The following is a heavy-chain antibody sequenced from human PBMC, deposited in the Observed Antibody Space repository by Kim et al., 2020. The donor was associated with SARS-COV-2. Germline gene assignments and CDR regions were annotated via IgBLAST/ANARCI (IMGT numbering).Heavy chain of an antibody. CDR3: ARDELQVLDY. V-gene: IGHV1-69*05. J-gene: IGHJ4*02. CDR2: TIAIFGTP. Sequence: SVKVSCKASRGTFSDSGISWVRQAPGQGLEWMGGTIAIFGTPIYAQEFQGRITVTTDESTSISYLELTSLRSDDTAVYYCARDELQVLDYWGQGTLVTVIS. D-gene: IGHD1-1*01. CDR1: RGTFSDSG.